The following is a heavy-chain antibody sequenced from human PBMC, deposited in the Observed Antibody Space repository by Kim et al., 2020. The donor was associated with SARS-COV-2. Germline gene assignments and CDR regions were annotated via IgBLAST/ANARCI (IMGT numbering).Heavy chain of an antibody. J-gene: IGHJ4*02. CDR1: GGSITSYY. V-gene: IGHV4-59*13. Sequence: SETLSLTCTVSGGSITSYYWSWIRQPPGKGLEWIGYIFYTGSIDYNPSLRGRVTISVDTSENQFSLKLSSVTAADTAVYYCARDFTDYDILTGYYEPTYYFDVWGQGTLVTVSS. CDR2: IFYTGSI. D-gene: IGHD3-9*01. CDR3: ARDFTDYDILTGYYEPTYYFDV.